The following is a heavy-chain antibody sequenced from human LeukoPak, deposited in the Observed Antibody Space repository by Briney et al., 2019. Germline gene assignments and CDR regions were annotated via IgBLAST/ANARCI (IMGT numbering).Heavy chain of an antibody. D-gene: IGHD3-16*01. Sequence: GGSLRLSCAASGLTFSTYGMSWVRQAPGKGLEWISAVSGGGTTSYADSVRGRFAISRDNSKNTLYLQMNSLRVEDTAVYYCARPVVLGAYLRGAYYFDSWGQGTLVTVSS. J-gene: IGHJ4*02. CDR2: VSGGGTT. V-gene: IGHV3-23*01. CDR1: GLTFSTYG. CDR3: ARPVVLGAYLRGAYYFDS.